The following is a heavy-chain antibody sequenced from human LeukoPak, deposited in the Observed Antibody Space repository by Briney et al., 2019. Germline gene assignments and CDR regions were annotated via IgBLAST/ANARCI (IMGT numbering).Heavy chain of an antibody. J-gene: IGHJ5*02. Sequence: GGSLRLSCAASGFTVSRNYMTWVRQAPGKGMDWVSIIYSGGSTNYADSVKGPFTISRDDSKNTVYLQMNSLRVEDTAVYYCASGFHPWGQGTLVTVSS. V-gene: IGHV3-53*01. CDR3: ASGFHP. CDR1: GFTVSRNY. CDR2: IYSGGST.